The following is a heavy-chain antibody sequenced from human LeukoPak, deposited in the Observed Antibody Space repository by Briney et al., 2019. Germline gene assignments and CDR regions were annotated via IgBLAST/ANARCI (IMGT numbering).Heavy chain of an antibody. J-gene: IGHJ6*02. CDR3: ARRVVTANYYYGMDV. Sequence: GGSLRLSCAASGFTFSDYSMNWVRQAPGKGLEWVSCISSSSSYIYYADSVKGRFTISRDNAKNSLYLQMNSLRAEDTAVYYCARRVVTANYYYGMDVWGQGTTVTVSS. D-gene: IGHD2-21*02. CDR1: GFTFSDYS. CDR2: ISSSSSYI. V-gene: IGHV3-21*01.